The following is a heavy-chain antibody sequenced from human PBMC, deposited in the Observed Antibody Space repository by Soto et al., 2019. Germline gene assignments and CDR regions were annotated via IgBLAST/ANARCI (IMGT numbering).Heavy chain of an antibody. CDR2: ISYDGSNK. V-gene: IGHV3-30-3*01. J-gene: IGHJ6*02. Sequence: PGGSLRLSCAASGFTFSSYAMHWVRQAPGKGLEWVAEISYDGSNKYYADSVKGRFTISRDNSKNTLYLQMNSLRAEDTAVYYCARDLGRQQLDYYYYYGMDVWGQGTTVTVSS. D-gene: IGHD6-13*01. CDR3: ARDLGRQQLDYYYYYGMDV. CDR1: GFTFSSYA.